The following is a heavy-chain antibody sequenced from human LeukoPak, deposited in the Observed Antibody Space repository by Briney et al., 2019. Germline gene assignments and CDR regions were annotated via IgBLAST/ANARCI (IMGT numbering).Heavy chain of an antibody. D-gene: IGHD6-13*01. Sequence: ASVKVSCKASGYTFLSYGITWVRQAPGQGLEWMGWISSYNGNTDYAQKIQGRVSMTTDTSTSTGYMELRSLRSDDTAVYYCARVVGPAAAGAFNWFDPWGQGTLVIASS. CDR3: ARVVGPAAAGAFNWFDP. CDR1: GYTFLSYG. V-gene: IGHV1-18*01. CDR2: ISSYNGNT. J-gene: IGHJ5*02.